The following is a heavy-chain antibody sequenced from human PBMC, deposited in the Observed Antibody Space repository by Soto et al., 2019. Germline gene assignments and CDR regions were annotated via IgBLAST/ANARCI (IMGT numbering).Heavy chain of an antibody. CDR3: ARGERGYSYGKTDY. CDR1: GFTFSSYA. CDR2: ISYDGSNK. V-gene: IGHV3-30-3*01. Sequence: QVQLVESGGGVVQPGRSLRLSCAASGFTFSSYAMHWVRQAPGKGLEWVAVISYDGSNKYYADSVKGRFTISRDNSNNTLYLQMNSLRAEDTAVYYCARGERGYSYGKTDYWGQGTLVTVSS. J-gene: IGHJ4*02. D-gene: IGHD5-18*01.